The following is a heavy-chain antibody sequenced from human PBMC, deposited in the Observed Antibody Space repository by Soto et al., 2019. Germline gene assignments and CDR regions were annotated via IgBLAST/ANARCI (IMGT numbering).Heavy chain of an antibody. CDR1: GGSISSGGYY. J-gene: IGHJ5*02. Sequence: PSETLSLTCTVSGGSISSGGYYWSWIRQHPGKGQEWIGYIYYSGSTYYNPSLKSRVTISVDTSKNQFSLKLSSVTAADTAVYYCARTYYDFWSGYKALDFGNWFDPWGQGTLVTVS. V-gene: IGHV4-31*03. CDR3: ARTYYDFWSGYKALDFGNWFDP. D-gene: IGHD3-3*01. CDR2: IYYSGST.